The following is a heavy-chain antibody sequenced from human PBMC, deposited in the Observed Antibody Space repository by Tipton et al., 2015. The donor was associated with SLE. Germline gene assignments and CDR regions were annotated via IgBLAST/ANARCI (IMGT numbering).Heavy chain of an antibody. Sequence: TLSLTCTVSGGSIGSHYFSWIRQPPGKELEWVGFIHDDGTTNYNPSLERRLTISKDMSNNQFSLRLSSVTAADTAVYYCATLGYCSHEVCYTGIESWGQGSLVTVSS. CDR2: IHDDGTT. V-gene: IGHV4-4*08. CDR1: GGSIGSHY. J-gene: IGHJ4*02. D-gene: IGHD2-8*01. CDR3: ATLGYCSHEVCYTGIES.